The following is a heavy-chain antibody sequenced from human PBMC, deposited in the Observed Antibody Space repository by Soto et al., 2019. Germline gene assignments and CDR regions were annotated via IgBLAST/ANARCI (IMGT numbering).Heavy chain of an antibody. D-gene: IGHD2-8*02. CDR3: ARGGDVVLVTAPLDY. V-gene: IGHV1-46*03. CDR2: ITCSGGET. J-gene: IGHJ4*02. CDR1: GYTFTNYY. Sequence: QVQLVQSGAEVKKPGASVKVSCRTSGYTFTNYYMHWVRQAPGQGLEWMGIITCSGGETTYAQQFLGRVTMTRDTSTSTVYMGLSSLRSEDTAVYYCARGGDVVLVTAPLDYWGQGTLVTVSS.